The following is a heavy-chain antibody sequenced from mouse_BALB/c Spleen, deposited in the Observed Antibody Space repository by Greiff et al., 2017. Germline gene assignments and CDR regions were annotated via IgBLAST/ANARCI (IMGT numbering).Heavy chain of an antibody. CDR1: GFTFSDYY. D-gene: IGHD2-4*01. Sequence: DVHLVESGGGLVKPGGSLKLSCAASGFTFSDYYMYWVRQTPEKRLEWVATISDGGSYTYYPDSVKGRFTISRDNAKNNLYLQMSSLKSEDTAMYYCARGDYEAWFAYWGQGTLVTVSA. CDR3: ARGDYEAWFAY. J-gene: IGHJ3*01. CDR2: ISDGGSYT. V-gene: IGHV5-4*02.